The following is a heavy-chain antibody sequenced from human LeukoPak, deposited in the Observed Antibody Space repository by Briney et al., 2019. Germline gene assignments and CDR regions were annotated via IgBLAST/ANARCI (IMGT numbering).Heavy chain of an antibody. D-gene: IGHD1-1*01. CDR1: GFTLSNFW. CDR2: INQDASEI. V-gene: IGHV3-7*04. CDR3: ARGDNPDQ. Sequence: GGSLRLSCLASGFTLSNFWMTWVRQAPGKGLEWVANINQDASEIHYLASVKGRFTISRDNARNSLYLHMNTLTADDTALYYCARGDNPDQWGQETLVTVSS. J-gene: IGHJ4*02.